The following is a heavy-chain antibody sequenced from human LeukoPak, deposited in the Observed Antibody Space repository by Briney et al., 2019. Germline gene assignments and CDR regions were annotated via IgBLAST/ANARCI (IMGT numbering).Heavy chain of an antibody. CDR1: GGSISSYY. Sequence: SETLSLTCTVSGGSISSYYWNWIRQPPGKGLEWIGYIYYSGSTNYNPSLKSRVTISVDTSKNQFYLKLSSVTAADTAVYYCAGGAEWWPPRYYFDYWGQGTLVTVSS. D-gene: IGHD2-15*01. J-gene: IGHJ4*02. CDR3: AGGAEWWPPRYYFDY. CDR2: IYYSGST. V-gene: IGHV4-59*01.